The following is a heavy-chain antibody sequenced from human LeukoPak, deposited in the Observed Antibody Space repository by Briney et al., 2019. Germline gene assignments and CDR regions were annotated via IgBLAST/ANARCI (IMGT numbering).Heavy chain of an antibody. CDR2: IYPGDSDT. CDR1: GYSFTKYW. CDR3: ERHSSDFDVPLDP. J-gene: IGHJ5*02. V-gene: IGHV5-51*01. Sequence: GESLKISCKGSGYSFTKYWIGWVRQMPGKGLEWMGIIYPGDSDTKYSPSFQGQVTISADKSINTAYLHWSSLKASVTAIDYCERHSSDFDVPLDPWGEGDLVTVSS. D-gene: IGHD3-10*02.